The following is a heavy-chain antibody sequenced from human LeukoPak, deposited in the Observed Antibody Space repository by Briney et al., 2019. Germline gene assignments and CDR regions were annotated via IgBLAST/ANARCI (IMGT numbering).Heavy chain of an antibody. Sequence: PGRSLRLSCAASGFTFSSYGMHWVRQAPGKGLEWVAVISYDGSNKYYADSVKGRFTISRDSAKNSLYLQMNSLRAEDTAVYYCARQGPYDFWSGYYGMDVWGQGTTVTVSS. CDR1: GFTFSSYG. J-gene: IGHJ6*02. V-gene: IGHV3-30*03. CDR3: ARQGPYDFWSGYYGMDV. CDR2: ISYDGSNK. D-gene: IGHD3-3*01.